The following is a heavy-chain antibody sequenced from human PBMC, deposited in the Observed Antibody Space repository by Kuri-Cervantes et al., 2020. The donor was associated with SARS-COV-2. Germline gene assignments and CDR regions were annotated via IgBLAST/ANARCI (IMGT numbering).Heavy chain of an antibody. CDR3: ARGGDYSNWFDP. Sequence: GGSLRLSCAASGFTFSSYAMSWVRQAPGKGLEWVSAISGSGGSTYYADSVKGRFTISRDNSKNTLYLQMNSLRAEDTAVYYCARGGDYSNWFDPWGQGTLVTVSS. D-gene: IGHD4-11*01. CDR2: ISGSGGST. J-gene: IGHJ5*02. V-gene: IGHV3-23*01. CDR1: GFTFSSYA.